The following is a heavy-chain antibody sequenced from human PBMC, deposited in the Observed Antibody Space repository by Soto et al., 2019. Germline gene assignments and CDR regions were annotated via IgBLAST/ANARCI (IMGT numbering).Heavy chain of an antibody. CDR3: AKEPLAQGSGWYAYY. CDR2: ISGNGGTT. J-gene: IGHJ4*02. D-gene: IGHD6-19*01. CDR1: GFSFNNYA. V-gene: IGHV3-23*01. Sequence: EMQVLESGGGLVQPGGSRRLSCAASGFSFNNYAMSWVRQAPGKGLEWVSAISGNGGTTYYADSVKGRFTISRDNSRNTLFLEMNSLRVEDTAIYFCAKEPLAQGSGWYAYYWGQGTLVTVSS.